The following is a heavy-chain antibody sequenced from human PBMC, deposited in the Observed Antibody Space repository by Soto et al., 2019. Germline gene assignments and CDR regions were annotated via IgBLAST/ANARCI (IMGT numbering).Heavy chain of an antibody. D-gene: IGHD3-3*01. CDR2: INPNSGGT. CDR3: ARGGDITIFGVVIISWFDP. J-gene: IGHJ5*02. Sequence: ASVKVSCKASGYTFTGYYMHWVRQAPGQGLEWMGWINPNSGGTNYAQKFQGWVTMTRDTSISTAYMELSRLRSDDTAVYYCARGGDITIFGVVIISWFDPWGQGTLVTVSS. CDR1: GYTFTGYY. V-gene: IGHV1-2*04.